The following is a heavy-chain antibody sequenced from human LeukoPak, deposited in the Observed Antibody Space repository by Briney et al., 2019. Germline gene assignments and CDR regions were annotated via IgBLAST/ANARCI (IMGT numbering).Heavy chain of an antibody. CDR3: ARVLYSGTYYFDY. J-gene: IGHJ4*02. D-gene: IGHD1-26*01. CDR1: GITVSSNY. CDR2: IYAGGTT. V-gene: IGHV3-66*01. Sequence: GGSLRLSCVASGITVSSNYMTWVRQAPGKGLEWVSVIYAGGTTDYADSVTGTFTISRDDSKNTLYLQMNSLRAEDTAVYYCARVLYSGTYYFDYWGQGTLVTVSS.